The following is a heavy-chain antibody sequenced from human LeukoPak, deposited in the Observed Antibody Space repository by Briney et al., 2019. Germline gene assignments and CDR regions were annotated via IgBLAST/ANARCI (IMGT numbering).Heavy chain of an antibody. D-gene: IGHD2-2*01. CDR1: GGSISSGGYY. CDR2: IYYSGST. V-gene: IGHV4-31*03. J-gene: IGHJ4*02. Sequence: PSETLSLTCTVSGGSISSGGYYWSWIRQHPGKGLEWIGYIYYSGSTYYNPSLKSRVTISVDTSKNQFSLKLSSVTAADTAVYYCARAEVGHQLLPEGYFDYWGRGTLVTVSS. CDR3: ARAEVGHQLLPEGYFDY.